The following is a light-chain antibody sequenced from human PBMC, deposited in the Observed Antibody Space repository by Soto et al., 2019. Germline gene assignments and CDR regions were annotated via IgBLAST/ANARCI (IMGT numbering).Light chain of an antibody. CDR2: STS. V-gene: IGLV7-43*01. CDR1: TGAVTSGYY. CDR3: LLYYGGALV. Sequence: QAVVTQAPSLTVSPGGTVTLTCASSTGAVTSGYYPNWFQQKPGQAPRALIYSTSNKHPWTPARFSGSLLGGKAALTLSGVQPEDEAEYYCLLYYGGALVFGGGTKLTVL. J-gene: IGLJ3*02.